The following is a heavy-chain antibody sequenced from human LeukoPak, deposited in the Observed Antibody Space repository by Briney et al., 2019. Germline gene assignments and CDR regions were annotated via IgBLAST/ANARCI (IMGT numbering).Heavy chain of an antibody. D-gene: IGHD5-12*01. J-gene: IGHJ4*02. CDR1: GFIFDDHG. V-gene: IGHV3-21*01. CDR2: ISSSSSYI. CDR3: ARGGSGGYYFDY. Sequence: GGSLRLSCAASGFIFDDHGMHWVRQAPGKGLEWVSSISSSSSYIYYADSVKGRFTISRDNAKNSLYLQMNSLRAEDTAVYYCARGGSGGYYFDYWGQGTLVTVSS.